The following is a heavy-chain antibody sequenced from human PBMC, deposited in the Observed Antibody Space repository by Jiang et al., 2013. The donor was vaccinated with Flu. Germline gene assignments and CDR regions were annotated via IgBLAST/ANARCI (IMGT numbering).Heavy chain of an antibody. J-gene: IGHJ4*02. V-gene: IGHV6-1*01. CDR2: TYYRSQWYN. CDR1: GDSVSTNSAA. CDR3: ARAPRFLDWEIHYFDH. Sequence: SQTLSLTCAISGDSVSTNSAAWMWIRQSPSKGLEWLGRTYYRSQWYNDYAVSVKSRISIYPDTSKNQFSLQLTSVTPEDTAVYYCARAPRFLDWEIHYFDHWGQGTLVTVSS. D-gene: IGHD3-9*01.